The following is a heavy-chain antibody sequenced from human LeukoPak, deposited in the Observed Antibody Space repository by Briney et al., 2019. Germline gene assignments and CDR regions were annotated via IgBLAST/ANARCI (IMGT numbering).Heavy chain of an antibody. CDR3: ARGGGAMVTDY. J-gene: IGHJ4*02. CDR1: GGSISSGGYY. D-gene: IGHD5-18*01. CDR2: IYHSGST. V-gene: IGHV4-30-2*01. Sequence: PSQTLSLTCTVSGGSISSGGYYWSWIRQPPGKGLEWIGYIYHSGSTYYNPSLKSRVTISVDRSKNQFSLKLSSVTAADTAVYYCARGGGAMVTDYWGQGTLVTVSS.